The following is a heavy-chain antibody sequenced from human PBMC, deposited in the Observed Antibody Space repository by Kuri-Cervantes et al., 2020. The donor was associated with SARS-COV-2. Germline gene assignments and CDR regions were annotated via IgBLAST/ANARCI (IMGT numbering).Heavy chain of an antibody. CDR3: ARGIAAAGKWYRWGYWFDP. J-gene: IGHJ5*02. CDR2: ISAYNGNT. CDR1: GYTFTSYG. D-gene: IGHD6-13*01. V-gene: IGHV1-18*01. Sequence: ASVKVFCKASGYTFTSYGISWVRQAPGQGLEWMGWISAYNGNTNYAQKLQGRVTMTRNTSISTAYMELSSLRSEDTAVYYCARGIAAAGKWYRWGYWFDPWGQGTLVTVSS.